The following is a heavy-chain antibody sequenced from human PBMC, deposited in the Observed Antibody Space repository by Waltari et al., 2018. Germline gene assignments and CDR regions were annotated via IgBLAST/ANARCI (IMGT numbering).Heavy chain of an antibody. CDR3: ARGYYDSSGYPGGIWFDP. D-gene: IGHD3-22*01. CDR2: INPNSGGT. Sequence: QVQLVQSGAEVKKPGASVKVSCKASGYTFTGYYMHWVRQAPGQGLEWMGWINPNSGGTNYAQKFQGRVTMTRDTSISTAYMELSRLRSDDTAVYYCARGYYDSSGYPGGIWFDPWGQGTLVTVSS. CDR1: GYTFTGYY. J-gene: IGHJ5*02. V-gene: IGHV1-2*02.